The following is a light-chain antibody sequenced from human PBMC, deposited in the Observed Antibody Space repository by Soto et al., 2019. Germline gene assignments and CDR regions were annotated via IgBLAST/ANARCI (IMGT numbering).Light chain of an antibody. CDR2: DVS. Sequence: QSVLTQPASVSGSPGQLITISCTGTSSDVGAYNYNSWYQQYPGEAPKVIIYDVSHRPAGVSNRFSGSKSGNTASLTISGLQTQDEADYYCSSYTSATTYVFGTGTKVTVL. CDR3: SSYTSATTYV. V-gene: IGLV2-14*01. J-gene: IGLJ1*01. CDR1: SSDVGAYNY.